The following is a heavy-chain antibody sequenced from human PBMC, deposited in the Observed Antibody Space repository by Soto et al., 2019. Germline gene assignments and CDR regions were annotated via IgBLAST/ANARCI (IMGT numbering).Heavy chain of an antibody. CDR1: GDTVSRNH. J-gene: IGHJ4*02. Sequence: EVQLVESGGGLVQPGGSLRLSCAASGDTVSRNHRSWVRQAPGKGLEWVSLIYSGGSTYYADSVQGRCPFSRDNAQNTLYLQMNSLRAEDTAVYYCAGPGEQHRYWGQGTLVTVSS. V-gene: IGHV3-66*01. D-gene: IGHD3-16*01. CDR3: AGPGEQHRY. CDR2: IYSGGST.